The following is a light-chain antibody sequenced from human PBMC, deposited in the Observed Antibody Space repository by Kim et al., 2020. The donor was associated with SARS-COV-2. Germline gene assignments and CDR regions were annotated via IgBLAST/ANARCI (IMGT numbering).Light chain of an antibody. V-gene: IGKV4-1*01. CDR1: QSVLYRSTNKDY. CDR3: QQYYTTPPT. J-gene: IGKJ2*01. Sequence: RATIHGKSSQSVLYRSTNKDYLAWYQHKSGQPPKFLFYWASTRDSGVPDRFRGSGSGTDFTLTISSLQAEDVAIYYCQQYYTTPPTFGQGTKLEI. CDR2: WAS.